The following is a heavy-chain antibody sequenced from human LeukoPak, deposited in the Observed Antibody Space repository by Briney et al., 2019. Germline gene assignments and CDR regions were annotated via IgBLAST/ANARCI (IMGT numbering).Heavy chain of an antibody. CDR3: AKDWGDIVVVPAARLDY. CDR2: ISGSGGST. CDR1: GFTFSSYA. Sequence: GGSLRLSCAASGFTFSSYAMSWVRQAPGKGLEWVSAISGSGGSTYYADSVKGRFAISRDNSKNTLYLQMNSLRAEDTAVYYCAKDWGDIVVVPAARLDYWGQGTLVTVSS. D-gene: IGHD2-2*01. J-gene: IGHJ4*02. V-gene: IGHV3-23*01.